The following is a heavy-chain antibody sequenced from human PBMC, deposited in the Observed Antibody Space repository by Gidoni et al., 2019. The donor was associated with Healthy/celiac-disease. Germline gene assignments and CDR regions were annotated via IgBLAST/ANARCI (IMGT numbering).Heavy chain of an antibody. CDR2: ISYDGSNK. Sequence: QVQLVESGGGVVQPGWSLRLSGAASGSTLSSYAMHWGRQAPGKGLEGVAVISYDGSNKYYADSVKGRFTISRDNSKNTLYLQMNSLRAEDTAVYYCARDTDIVVVPAASHYGMDVWGQGTTVTVSS. V-gene: IGHV3-30*04. J-gene: IGHJ6*02. CDR1: GSTLSSYA. D-gene: IGHD2-2*01. CDR3: ARDTDIVVVPAASHYGMDV.